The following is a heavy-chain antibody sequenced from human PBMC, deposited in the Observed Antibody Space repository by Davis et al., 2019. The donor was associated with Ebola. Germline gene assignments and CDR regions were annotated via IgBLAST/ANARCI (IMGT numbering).Heavy chain of an antibody. D-gene: IGHD2-2*01. V-gene: IGHV4-39*01. J-gene: IGHJ4*02. CDR1: GGSISSSSYY. Sequence: PSETLSLTCTVSGGSISSSSYYWGWIRQPPGKGLEWIGSIYYSGSTYYNPSLKSRVTISVDTSKNQFSLKLSSVTAADTAVYYCASHIVVVPAAREYYFDYWGQGTLVTVSS. CDR3: ASHIVVVPAAREYYFDY. CDR2: IYYSGST.